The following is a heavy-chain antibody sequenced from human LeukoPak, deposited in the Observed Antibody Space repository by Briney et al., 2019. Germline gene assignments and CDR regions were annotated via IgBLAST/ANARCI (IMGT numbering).Heavy chain of an antibody. D-gene: IGHD5-24*01. V-gene: IGHV4-59*08. J-gene: IGHJ3*02. Sequence: SETLSLTCTVSGGSISTYYWNWIRQPPGKGLEWIGYIYYSGSTNYNPSLKSRVTISVDTSKNQFSLKLRSVTAADTAVYYCATRDGYNAFDIWGQGTMVTVSS. CDR1: GGSISTYY. CDR3: ATRDGYNAFDI. CDR2: IYYSGST.